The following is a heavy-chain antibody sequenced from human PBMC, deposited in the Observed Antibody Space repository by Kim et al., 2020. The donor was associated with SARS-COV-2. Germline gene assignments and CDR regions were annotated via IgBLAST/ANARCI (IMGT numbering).Heavy chain of an antibody. D-gene: IGHD6-13*01. Sequence: SETLSLTCAVYGGSFSGYYWSWIRQPPGKGLEWIGEINHSGSTNYNTSLKSRVTISVDTSKNQFSLKLSSVTAADTAVYYCARGWFGIAAVHPWYFDYWGQGTLVTVSS. V-gene: IGHV4-34*01. CDR1: GGSFSGYY. CDR3: ARGWFGIAAVHPWYFDY. J-gene: IGHJ4*02. CDR2: INHSGST.